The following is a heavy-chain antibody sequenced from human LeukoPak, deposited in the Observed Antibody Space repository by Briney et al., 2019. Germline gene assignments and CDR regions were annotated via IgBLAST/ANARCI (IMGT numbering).Heavy chain of an antibody. V-gene: IGHV3-21*01. Sequence: PGGSLRLFCAASGLTFSNYNMNWVRHAPGKGLEWVSSISTSGSYIYYANSMKGRFTISRDNAKNSLYLQMNSLRVEDSAVYYCATVLIHSYASGEKTWGKEPRATVSS. CDR2: ISTSGSYI. D-gene: IGHD3-10*01. J-gene: IGHJ5*02. CDR1: GLTFSNYN. CDR3: ATVLIHSYASGEKT.